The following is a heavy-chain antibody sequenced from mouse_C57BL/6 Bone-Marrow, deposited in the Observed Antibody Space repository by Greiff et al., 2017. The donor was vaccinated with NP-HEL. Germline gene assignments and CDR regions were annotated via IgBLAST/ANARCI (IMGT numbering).Heavy chain of an antibody. J-gene: IGHJ2*01. V-gene: IGHV7-3*01. CDR2: IRNKANGYTT. Sequence: EVQLVASGGGLVQPGGSLSLSCAASGFTFTDYYMSWVRPPPGKALEWLGFIRNKANGYTTEYSASVKGRFTISRDNSQSILYLQMNALRAEDSATYYCARSQGYFDYWGQGTTLTVSS. CDR3: ARSQGYFDY. D-gene: IGHD6-2*01. CDR1: GFTFTDYY.